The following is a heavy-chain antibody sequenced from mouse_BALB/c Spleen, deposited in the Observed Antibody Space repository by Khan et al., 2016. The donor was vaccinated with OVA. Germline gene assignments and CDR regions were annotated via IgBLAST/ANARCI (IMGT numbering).Heavy chain of an antibody. Sequence: QVRLQQSGAELARPGASVKMSCKASGYTFTTYTMHWVKQRPGQGLEWIGYINPSNGYTNYNQKFKDKSTLTADKSSSTAYMQLGSLTSDYSAVYYCAREGAYYRSDGWFSYWGQGTLVTVSA. CDR1: GYTFTTYT. CDR3: AREGAYYRSDGWFSY. V-gene: IGHV1-4*01. J-gene: IGHJ3*01. CDR2: INPSNGYT. D-gene: IGHD2-14*01.